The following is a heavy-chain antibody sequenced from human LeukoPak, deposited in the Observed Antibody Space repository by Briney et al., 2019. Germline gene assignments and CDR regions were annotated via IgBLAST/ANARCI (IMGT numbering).Heavy chain of an antibody. CDR3: ARRRLVRGVINHFDY. V-gene: IGHV4-34*01. D-gene: IGHD3-10*01. CDR1: GGSFSGYY. CDR2: INHSGST. Sequence: SETLSLTCAVYGGSFSGYYWSWIRQPPGKGLEWIGEINHSGSTNYNPSLKSRVTISVDTSKNQFSLKLSSVTAADTAVYYCARRRLVRGVINHFDYWGQGTLVTVSS. J-gene: IGHJ4*02.